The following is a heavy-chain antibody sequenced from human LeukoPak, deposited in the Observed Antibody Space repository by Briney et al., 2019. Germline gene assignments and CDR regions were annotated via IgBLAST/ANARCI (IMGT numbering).Heavy chain of an antibody. V-gene: IGHV3-30*18. J-gene: IGHJ4*02. CDR3: AKDVDYYDSSGYYQSYFDY. Sequence: PGGSLRLSCAVSGFTFSSYGMHWVRQAPGKGLEWVAVISYGGSNKYYADSVKGRFTISRDNSKNTLYLQMNSLRAEDTAVYYCAKDVDYYDSSGYYQSYFDYWGQGTLVTVSS. CDR2: ISYGGSNK. D-gene: IGHD3-22*01. CDR1: GFTFSSYG.